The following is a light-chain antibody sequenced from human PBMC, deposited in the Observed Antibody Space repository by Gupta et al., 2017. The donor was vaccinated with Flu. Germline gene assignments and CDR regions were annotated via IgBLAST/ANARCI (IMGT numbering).Light chain of an antibody. CDR2: EDK. CDR1: KLGDQY. CDR3: QVGDSNKVV. V-gene: IGLV3-1*01. Sequence: SFELPQPPSVSVSPGQPARITSSGEKLGDQYVSWYQMKSGQSPVRVIYEDKKRPVEIDGRFSGSNSGKVATLTIRVNQGKDEGDFYCQVGDSNKVVFGGGTKLTVL. J-gene: IGLJ2*01.